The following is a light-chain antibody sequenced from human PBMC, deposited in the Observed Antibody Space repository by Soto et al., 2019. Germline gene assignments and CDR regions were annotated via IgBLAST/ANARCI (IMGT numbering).Light chain of an antibody. CDR1: QSISSN. J-gene: IGKJ4*01. CDR2: GAS. V-gene: IGKV3-15*01. CDR3: QQYTEWPLT. Sequence: MSQSPGTLSLSPGGRATLSCRASQSISSNYLAWYQQKPGQAPRLLIYGASTTATGIPARFSGSGSGTEFTLTISSLQSEAFAVYYCQQYTEWPLTFGGGTKVDIK.